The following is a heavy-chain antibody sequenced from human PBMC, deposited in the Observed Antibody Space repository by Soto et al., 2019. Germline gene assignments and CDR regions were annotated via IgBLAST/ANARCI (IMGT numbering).Heavy chain of an antibody. V-gene: IGHV3-23*01. D-gene: IGHD6-19*01. J-gene: IGHJ3*02. Sequence: GGSLRLSCAASGFTFSSYAMSWVRQAPGKGLEWVSAISGSGGSTYYADSVKGRFTISRDNSKNTLYLQMNSLRAEDTAVYYCAANIAVAGTSWHAFDIWGQGTMVTVSS. CDR3: AANIAVAGTSWHAFDI. CDR2: ISGSGGST. CDR1: GFTFSSYA.